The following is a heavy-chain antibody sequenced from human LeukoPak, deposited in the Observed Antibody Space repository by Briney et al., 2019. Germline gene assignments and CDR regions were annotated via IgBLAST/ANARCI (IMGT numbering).Heavy chain of an antibody. J-gene: IGHJ4*02. D-gene: IGHD5-18*01. CDR2: ISSNGGST. Sequence: GGSLRLSCAASGFTFSSYGMSWGRQAPGKGLEWVSAISSNGGSTYYANSVKGRFTISRDNSKNTLYLQMGSLRAEDMAVYYCARSRGYSYGLIDYWGQGTLVTVSS. CDR3: ARSRGYSYGLIDY. V-gene: IGHV3-64*01. CDR1: GFTFSSYG.